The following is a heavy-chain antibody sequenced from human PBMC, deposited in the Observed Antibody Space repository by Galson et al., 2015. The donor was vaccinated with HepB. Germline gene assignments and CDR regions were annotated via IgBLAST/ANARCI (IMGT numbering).Heavy chain of an antibody. CDR1: SGSISGTDYY. CDR2: VYNSGST. V-gene: IGHV4-30-4*01. D-gene: IGHD3-22*01. J-gene: IGHJ6*02. Sequence: TLSLTCTVSSGSISGTDYYWSWIRQHPEKGLEWIGYVYNSGSTYYNPSLKSRVTISVDTSKNQFSLKLSSVTAADTAVYYCGRDRDSSGYYARYLYAMDVWGQGTTVTVSS. CDR3: GRDRDSSGYYARYLYAMDV.